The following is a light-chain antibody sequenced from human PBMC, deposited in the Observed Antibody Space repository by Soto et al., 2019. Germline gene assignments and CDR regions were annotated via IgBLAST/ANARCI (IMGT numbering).Light chain of an antibody. CDR2: GNS. V-gene: IGLV1-40*01. CDR3: QSYDSSLSGSVV. CDR1: SSNIGAGYN. J-gene: IGLJ2*01. Sequence: QSVLTQPPSVSGAPGQRVTISCTGSSSNIGAGYNVHWCQQLPGTAPKLLISGNSNRPSGVPDRFSGSKSGTSASLAITGLQAEDEADDYCQSYDSSLSGSVVFGGGTKLTVL.